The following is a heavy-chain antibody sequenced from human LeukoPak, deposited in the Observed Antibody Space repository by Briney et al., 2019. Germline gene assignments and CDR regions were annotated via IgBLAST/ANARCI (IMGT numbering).Heavy chain of an antibody. V-gene: IGHV4-34*01. Sequence: SETLSLTCAVYGGSLSGYYWSWIRQPPGKGLEWIGEINHSGSTNYNPSLKSRVTISVDTSKNQFSLKLSSVTAADTAVYYCARQGSYGRFDYWGQGTLVTVSS. D-gene: IGHD5-18*01. CDR3: ARQGSYGRFDY. J-gene: IGHJ4*02. CDR2: INHSGST. CDR1: GGSLSGYY.